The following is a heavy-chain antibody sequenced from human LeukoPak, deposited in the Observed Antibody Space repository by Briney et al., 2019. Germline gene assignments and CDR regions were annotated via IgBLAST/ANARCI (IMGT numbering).Heavy chain of an antibody. V-gene: IGHV3-23*01. D-gene: IGHD4-17*01. Sequence: PGGSLRLSCEASGFTFSTYGINWVRQAPGKGLEWVSAISGSGGSTYYADSVKGRFTISRDNSKNTLWLQMNSLKGEDTAVYYCARGGSLTTVTHFDYWGQGTLVTVSS. J-gene: IGHJ4*02. CDR1: GFTFSTYG. CDR3: ARGGSLTTVTHFDY. CDR2: ISGSGGST.